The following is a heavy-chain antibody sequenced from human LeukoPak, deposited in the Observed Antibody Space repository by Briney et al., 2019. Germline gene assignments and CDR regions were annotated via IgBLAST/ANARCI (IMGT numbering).Heavy chain of an antibody. V-gene: IGHV3-23*01. CDR2: ISGSGGST. CDR3: ARDSGYDAFDI. Sequence: GGSLRLSCAASGFTFSSYAMSWVRQAPGKGLEWVSAISGSGGSTYYADSVKGRFTISRDNSKNTLYPQMNSLSAEDTAVYYCARDSGYDAFDIWGQGTMVTVSS. D-gene: IGHD3-22*01. CDR1: GFTFSSYA. J-gene: IGHJ3*02.